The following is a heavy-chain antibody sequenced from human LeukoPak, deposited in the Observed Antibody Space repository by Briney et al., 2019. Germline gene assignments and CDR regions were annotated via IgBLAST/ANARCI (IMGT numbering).Heavy chain of an antibody. CDR1: GYTFTSYD. J-gene: IGHJ5*02. CDR3: ARADYDYVWGSYRLPDP. D-gene: IGHD3-16*02. V-gene: IGHV1-8*03. CDR2: MNPNSGNT. Sequence: ASVKVSCKASGYTFTSYDINWVRQATGQGLEWMGWMNPNSGNTGYAQKFQGRVTITRNTSISTAYMELSSLRSEDTAVYYRARADYDYVWGSYRLPDPWGQGTLVTVSS.